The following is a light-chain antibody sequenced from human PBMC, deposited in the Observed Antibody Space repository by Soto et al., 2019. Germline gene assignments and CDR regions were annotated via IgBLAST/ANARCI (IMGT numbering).Light chain of an antibody. CDR2: GAS. CDR1: QSVSSN. V-gene: IGKV3-15*01. CDR3: QQSNYWPYT. Sequence: EIVMTQSPATLSVSPGERATLSCRASQSVSSNLAWYQQKPGQAPRLLFYGASTRATGIPARFSGSGSGTDYTLTISSLKYYDFAVLYCQQSNYWPYTFGQGTKLEIK. J-gene: IGKJ2*01.